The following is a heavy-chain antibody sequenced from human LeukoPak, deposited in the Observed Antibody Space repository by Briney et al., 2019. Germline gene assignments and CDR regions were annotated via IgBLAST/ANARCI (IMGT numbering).Heavy chain of an antibody. Sequence: SETLSLTCTVSGGSISSYYWSWIRQPPGKGLEWIGYIYYSGSTNYNPSLKSRVTISVDTSKNQFSLKLTSVTAADTAVYYCARLGIGVVPTAMLGDYYFDYWGQGTLVTVSS. CDR1: GGSISSYY. V-gene: IGHV4-59*08. D-gene: IGHD2-2*01. J-gene: IGHJ4*02. CDR2: IYYSGST. CDR3: ARLGIGVVPTAMLGDYYFDY.